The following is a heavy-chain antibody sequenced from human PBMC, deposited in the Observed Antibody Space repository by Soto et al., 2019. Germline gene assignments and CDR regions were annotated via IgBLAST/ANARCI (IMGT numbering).Heavy chain of an antibody. J-gene: IGHJ5*01. D-gene: IGHD1-26*01. CDR3: TRALSGSYDS. Sequence: SQTLSLTCAISGDSVSSKSAAWNRIRQSPSRGLEWLGRTYYRSKWSTDYAVSVKSRITINPDTSKNQFSLQLNSVTPEDTAVYYCTRALSGSYDSWGQGTLVTVSS. CDR2: TYYRSKWST. V-gene: IGHV6-1*01. CDR1: GDSVSSKSAA.